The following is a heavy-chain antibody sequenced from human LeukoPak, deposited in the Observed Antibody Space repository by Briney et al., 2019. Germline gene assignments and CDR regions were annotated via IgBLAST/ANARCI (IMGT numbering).Heavy chain of an antibody. CDR3: AIVPGDTMNTLDD. CDR1: GGTFTSYA. D-gene: IGHD3-22*01. V-gene: IGHV1-69*06. Sequence: ASVKVSCKASGGTFTSYAISWVRQAPGQGLEWMGGIIPIFGTANYAQKFQDRVTITADKSTSTAYMELSSLRSEDTAMYYCAIVPGDTMNTLDDWGQGTLVTVSS. J-gene: IGHJ4*02. CDR2: IIPIFGTA.